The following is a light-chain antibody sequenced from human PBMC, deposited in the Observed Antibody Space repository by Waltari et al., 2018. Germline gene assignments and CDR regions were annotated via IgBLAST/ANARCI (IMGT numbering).Light chain of an antibody. CDR3: ASWDDILSGVL. V-gene: IGLV1-47*01. CDR2: RNN. CDR1: SSNIGSNY. Sequence: QSVLTQPPSASGTPGQRVTISCSGSSSNIGSNYIYWYHQLPGTAPKLLLYRNNRWPSGVPDRFSGSKSGTSASLAISGLRSEDEADYYCASWDDILSGVLFGGGTKLSVL. J-gene: IGLJ2*01.